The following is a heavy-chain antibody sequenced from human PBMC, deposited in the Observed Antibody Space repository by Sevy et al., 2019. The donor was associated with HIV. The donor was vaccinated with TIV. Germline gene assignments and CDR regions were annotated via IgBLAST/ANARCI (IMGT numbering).Heavy chain of an antibody. V-gene: IGHV3-23*01. J-gene: IGHJ5*02. CDR1: GFTFSSYA. CDR3: AKDRGVWVGGINWFDP. CDR2: ISGSGGST. Sequence: GGSLRLSCAASGFTFSSYAMSWVRQAPGKGLEWVSAISGSGGSTYYADSVKGRFTISRDNSKNTLYLQMNSLGAEDMAVYYCAKDRGVWVGGINWFDPWGQGTLVTVSS. D-gene: IGHD3-10*01.